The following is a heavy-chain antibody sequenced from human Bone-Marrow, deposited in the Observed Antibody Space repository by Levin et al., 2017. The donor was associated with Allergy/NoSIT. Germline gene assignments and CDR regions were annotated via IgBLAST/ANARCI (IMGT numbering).Heavy chain of an antibody. CDR2: ISSSSSTI. V-gene: IGHV3-48*01. D-gene: IGHD6-13*01. CDR3: ARLWAGYSSSWYAY. J-gene: IGHJ4*02. CDR1: GFTFSSYS. Sequence: GESLKISCAASGFTFSSYSMNWVRQAPGKGLEWVSYISSSSSTIYYADSVKGRFTISRDNAKNSLYLQMNSLRAEDTAVYYCARLWAGYSSSWYAYWGQGTLVTVSS.